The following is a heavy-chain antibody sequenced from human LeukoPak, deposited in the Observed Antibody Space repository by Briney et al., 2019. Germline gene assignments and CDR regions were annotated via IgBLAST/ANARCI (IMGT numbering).Heavy chain of an antibody. V-gene: IGHV3-21*01. Sequence: PGGSLRLSCAASGFTFSSYSMNWVRQAPGKGLEWVSSISSSSSYIYYADSVKRRFTISRDNAKNSLYLQMNSLRAEDTAVYYCAREIDFDWLLSYYFDYWGQGTLVTVSS. CDR3: AREIDFDWLLSYYFDY. J-gene: IGHJ4*02. D-gene: IGHD3-9*01. CDR1: GFTFSSYS. CDR2: ISSSSSYI.